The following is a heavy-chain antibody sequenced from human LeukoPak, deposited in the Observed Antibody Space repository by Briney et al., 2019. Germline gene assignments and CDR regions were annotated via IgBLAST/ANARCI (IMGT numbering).Heavy chain of an antibody. CDR3: ARGAGWLIDD. D-gene: IGHD3-16*01. CDR2: ISGGGDT. Sequence: PGGSLRLSCAASGFTFSSYAMSWVRQAPGKGLEWVSVISGGGDTYYADSVRGRFTISRDNSKDTLYLQMNSLRAEDTAVYYCARGAGWLIDDWGQGILVTVSS. J-gene: IGHJ4*02. CDR1: GFTFSSYA. V-gene: IGHV3-23*01.